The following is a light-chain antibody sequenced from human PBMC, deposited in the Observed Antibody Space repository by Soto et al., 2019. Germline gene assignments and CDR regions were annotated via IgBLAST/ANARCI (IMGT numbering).Light chain of an antibody. CDR2: QAS. Sequence: DIQMTQSPSTLSASVGDRVSITCRASQSISRQLAWYQQKPGKAPNLLIYQASNLETGVPSRFTGSGSGTEFLLTISILQPDDLATYCELQNQSYWTFGQGTKVEVK. CDR1: QSISRQ. V-gene: IGKV1-5*03. J-gene: IGKJ1*01. CDR3: LQNQSYWT.